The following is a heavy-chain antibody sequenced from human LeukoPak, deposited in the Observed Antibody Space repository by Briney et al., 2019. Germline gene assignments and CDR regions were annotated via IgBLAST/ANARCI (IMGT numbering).Heavy chain of an antibody. Sequence: PSETLSLTCTVSGGSISSSSYYWGWIRQPPGKGLEWIGTIHDSGSTYYNPSLKSRVTISVDTSKNQFSLKLRSVTAADTAVYYCARADPIVPYFDYWGQGTLVTVSS. CDR2: IHDSGST. CDR3: ARADPIVPYFDY. D-gene: IGHD2-2*01. J-gene: IGHJ4*02. V-gene: IGHV4-39*01. CDR1: GGSISSSSYY.